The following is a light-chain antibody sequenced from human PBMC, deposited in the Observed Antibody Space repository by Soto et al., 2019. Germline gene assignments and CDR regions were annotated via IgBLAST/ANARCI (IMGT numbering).Light chain of an antibody. V-gene: IGKV1D-12*01. CDR3: QQAGRLPLT. Sequence: DIQMTQSPSSVSASIGDRVTITCRASQGVGSWLAWYQQKPGKAPKLLIYAASTLQSGVPSRFSGSRSGTAFSRTSSSLQIAEFATYYCQQAGRLPLTYGAGTKVEIK. CDR2: AAS. CDR1: QGVGSW. J-gene: IGKJ4*01.